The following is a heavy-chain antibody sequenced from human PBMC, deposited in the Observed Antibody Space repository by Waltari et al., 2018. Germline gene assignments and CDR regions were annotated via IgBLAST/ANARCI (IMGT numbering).Heavy chain of an antibody. CDR3: ATFYSVDGDYLNY. CDR1: GYTLTELS. CDR2: YDHEDGET. D-gene: IGHD4-17*01. J-gene: IGHJ4*02. V-gene: IGHV1-24*01. Sequence: QVQLVQSGAEVKKPGASVKVSCKVSGYTLTELSMHWVRQAPGKGLEWMGGYDHEDGETNYAQKFQGRVTMTEDTATDTAYMELSSLRSEDTAVYYCATFYSVDGDYLNYWGQGTLVTVSS.